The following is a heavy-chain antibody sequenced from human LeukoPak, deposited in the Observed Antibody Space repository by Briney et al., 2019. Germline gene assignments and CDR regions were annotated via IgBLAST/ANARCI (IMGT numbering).Heavy chain of an antibody. CDR3: AKAAQSRTIFGVVTEFDP. CDR2: ISGSGGST. CDR1: GFTFSSYA. J-gene: IGHJ5*02. D-gene: IGHD3-3*01. V-gene: IGHV3-23*01. Sequence: PGGSLRLSCAASGFTFSSYAMSWVRQAPGKGLEWVSAISGSGGSTYYADSVKGRFTISRVNSKNTLYLQVNSLRAEDTAVYYCAKAAQSRTIFGVVTEFDPWGQGTLVTVSS.